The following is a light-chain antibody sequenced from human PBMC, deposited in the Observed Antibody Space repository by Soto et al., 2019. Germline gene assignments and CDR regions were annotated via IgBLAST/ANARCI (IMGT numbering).Light chain of an antibody. CDR1: KSISTY. CDR2: DAS. V-gene: IGKV1-5*02. CDR3: QQYDSFSVT. Sequence: IQMTQSPSSLSASVGDRVTIICRASKSISTYLNWYQQKKGKAPKFLIYDASNLESGVPSRFRGSGSGTEFTLPISSLQPEDFATYYCQQYDSFSVTFGQGTKVDI. J-gene: IGKJ1*01.